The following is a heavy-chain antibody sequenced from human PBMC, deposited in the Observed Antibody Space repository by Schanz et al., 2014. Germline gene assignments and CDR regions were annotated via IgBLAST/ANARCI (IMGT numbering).Heavy chain of an antibody. CDR1: GYTLKNYG. CDR3: ARHRFGVFYYGLDD. CDR2: ISDYNGKT. D-gene: IGHD3-10*01. V-gene: IGHV1-18*01. J-gene: IGHJ6*02. Sequence: QVQLVQSGAEVKRPGASVKVSCTASGYTLKNYGISWVRQAPGLGLEWMGWISDYNGKTNYAQKFQDRVIMSTDRSSSKAYLELRSLTSDDSAIYYCARHRFGVFYYGLDDWGQGTTILVSS.